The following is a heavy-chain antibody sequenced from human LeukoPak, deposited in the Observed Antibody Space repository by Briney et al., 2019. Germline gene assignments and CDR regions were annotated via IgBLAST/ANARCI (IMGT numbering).Heavy chain of an antibody. J-gene: IGHJ4*02. V-gene: IGHV1-69*01. Sequence: SEKASCKASGGTFSSYAISWVRQAPGQGLEWMGGIIPIFGTANYAQKFQGRVTITADESTSTAYMELSSLRSEDTAVYYCARACSSTSCYEGIFDYWGQGTLVTVSS. CDR2: IIPIFGTA. D-gene: IGHD2-2*01. CDR1: GGTFSSYA. CDR3: ARACSSTSCYEGIFDY.